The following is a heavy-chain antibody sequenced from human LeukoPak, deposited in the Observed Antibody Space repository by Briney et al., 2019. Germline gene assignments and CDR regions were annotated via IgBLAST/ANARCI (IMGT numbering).Heavy chain of an antibody. CDR3: ARRYCSGGSCYVQDAFDI. V-gene: IGHV3-21*01. D-gene: IGHD2-15*01. Sequence: GGSLRLSCAASGFTFSNYSMNWVRQAPGKGLEWVSSISSSSSYIYYADSVKGRFTISRDNAKNSLDLQMNSLRAEDTSVYYCARRYCSGGSCYVQDAFDIWGQGTMVTVSS. CDR1: GFTFSNYS. J-gene: IGHJ3*02. CDR2: ISSSSSYI.